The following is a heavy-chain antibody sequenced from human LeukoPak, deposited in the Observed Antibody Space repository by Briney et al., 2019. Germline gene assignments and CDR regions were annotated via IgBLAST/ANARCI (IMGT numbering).Heavy chain of an antibody. Sequence: SETLSLTCTVSGGSISSGGYYWSWIRQHPGKGLEWIGYIYYSGSTYYNPSLKSRVTISVDTSKNQFSLKLSSVTAADTAVYYCARGRAPHQLLPHTDAFDIWGQGTMVTVSS. V-gene: IGHV4-31*03. CDR3: ARGRAPHQLLPHTDAFDI. D-gene: IGHD2-2*01. CDR1: GGSISSGGYY. CDR2: IYYSGST. J-gene: IGHJ3*02.